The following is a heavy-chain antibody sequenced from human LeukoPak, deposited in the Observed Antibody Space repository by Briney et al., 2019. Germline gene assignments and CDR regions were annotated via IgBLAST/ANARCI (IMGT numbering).Heavy chain of an antibody. V-gene: IGHV4-39*01. J-gene: IGHJ5*02. D-gene: IGHD3-22*01. CDR1: GGSLSSSSYY. CDR3: ARHRQYYYDSSGDSWFDP. Sequence: PSETLSLTCTVSGGSLSSSSYYCGWIRQPPGKGLEWIGSIDYSGSTYYNPSPKSRVTIPVDTSKNQFPLKLSSVTAADTAVYYCARHRQYYYDSSGDSWFDPWGEGTLVTVSS. CDR2: IDYSGST.